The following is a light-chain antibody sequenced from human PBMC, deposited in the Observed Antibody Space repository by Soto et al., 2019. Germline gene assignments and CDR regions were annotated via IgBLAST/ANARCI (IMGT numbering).Light chain of an antibody. V-gene: IGKV3-15*01. CDR3: QQYNNWPSLT. CDR2: GAS. Sequence: EIVMTQSPATLSVSPGERATLSCRASQDISNRLAWYQQKPGQAPRLLIYGASTWATGTPARFSGSGSGTEFTLTISSLQSEDFAVYHCQQYNNWPSLTFGGGTKVDIK. J-gene: IGKJ4*01. CDR1: QDISNR.